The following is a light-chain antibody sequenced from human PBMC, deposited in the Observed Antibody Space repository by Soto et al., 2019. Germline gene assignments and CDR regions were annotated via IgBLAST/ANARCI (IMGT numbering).Light chain of an antibody. J-gene: IGKJ1*01. Sequence: PMTQSPSPLSASVGDRVTITCRASQRLSSWLAWYQQKPGKAPKLLIYKASSLESGVPSRFSGSGSGTEFTLTISSLQPDDFATYYCQQYNSYPWTFGQGTKVEIK. CDR2: KAS. V-gene: IGKV1-5*03. CDR3: QQYNSYPWT. CDR1: QRLSSW.